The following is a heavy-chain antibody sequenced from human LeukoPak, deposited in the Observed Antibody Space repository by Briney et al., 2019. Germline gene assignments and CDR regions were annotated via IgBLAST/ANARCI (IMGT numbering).Heavy chain of an antibody. Sequence: GASVKVSCTASGYTFTSNYIHWVRQAPGQGLEWMGMIYPRDGSTSYAQKFQGRATVTRDTSTSTVHMELSGLRSEDTAVYYCARDQEGFDYWGQGTLVTVSS. CDR1: GYTFTSNY. CDR2: IYPRDGST. CDR3: ARDQEGFDY. V-gene: IGHV1-46*01. J-gene: IGHJ4*02.